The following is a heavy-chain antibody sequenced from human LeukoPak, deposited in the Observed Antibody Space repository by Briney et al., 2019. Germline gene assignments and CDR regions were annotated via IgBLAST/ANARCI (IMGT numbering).Heavy chain of an antibody. J-gene: IGHJ4*02. CDR1: GGSITTYH. Sequence: SETLSLTCTVSGGSITTYHWSWSRQPAGKGLEWIGRISDRGSTNYNPSLKSRVIMSVDASKNQFSLKLISVTAADTAVYYCARGPTDYGAGTEFEHWGQGTLVIVSS. CDR2: ISDRGST. CDR3: ARGPTDYGAGTEFEH. V-gene: IGHV4-4*07. D-gene: IGHD3-10*01.